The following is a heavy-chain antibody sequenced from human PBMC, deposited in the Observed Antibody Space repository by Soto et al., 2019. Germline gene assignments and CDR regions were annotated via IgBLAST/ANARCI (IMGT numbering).Heavy chain of an antibody. CDR2: ISGSGRTT. D-gene: IGHD2-2*01. Sequence: EVQLLESGGNLIHPGGSLRLSCAAAGFTFSSYSMNWVRQAPGKGLEWVSIISGSGRTTSYADSVKGRFTISRDNSKNTLYLQMNSLRGEDTAIYYCGKVQECGRTRCNGWIDSWGQGVLVTVSS. CDR3: GKVQECGRTRCNGWIDS. V-gene: IGHV3-23*01. J-gene: IGHJ5*01. CDR1: GFTFSSYS.